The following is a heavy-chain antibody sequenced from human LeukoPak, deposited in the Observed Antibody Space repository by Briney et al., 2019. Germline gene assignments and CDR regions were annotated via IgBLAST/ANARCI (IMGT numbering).Heavy chain of an antibody. V-gene: IGHV1-18*01. CDR1: GYTFTSYG. Sequence: ASVKVSCTASGYTFTSYGVSWVRQAPGQGLEWMGWINAYNGNTNYAQKLQGRVTMTTDTSTSTAYMELRSLGSDDTAVYYCARGYASGSQDYWGQGTLVTVSS. J-gene: IGHJ4*02. D-gene: IGHD2-2*01. CDR3: ARGYASGSQDY. CDR2: INAYNGNT.